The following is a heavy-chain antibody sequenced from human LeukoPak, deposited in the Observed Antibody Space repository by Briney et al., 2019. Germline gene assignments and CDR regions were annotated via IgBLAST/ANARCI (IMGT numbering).Heavy chain of an antibody. CDR2: IYYSGST. J-gene: IGHJ4*02. CDR3: AIQAGYSSGWYSDY. V-gene: IGHV4-59*12. CDR1: GGSISSYY. Sequence: SETLSLTCTVSGGSISSYYWSWIRQPPGKGLEWIGSIYYSGSTYYNPSLKSRVTISVDTSKNQFSLKLSSVTAADTAVYYCAIQAGYSSGWYSDYWGQGTLVTVSS. D-gene: IGHD6-19*01.